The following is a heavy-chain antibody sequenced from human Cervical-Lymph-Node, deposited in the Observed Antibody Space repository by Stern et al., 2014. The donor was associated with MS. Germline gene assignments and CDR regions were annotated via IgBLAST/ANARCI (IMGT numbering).Heavy chain of an antibody. CDR2: VHSSGTT. Sequence: QVQLVESGPGLVKPSETLSLTCTVSGGSIRSYYWSWIRQPPGKGLEWIGYVHSSGTTNYKSSLKSRVTISVDTSTNQFSLNLNSVTAADTALYYCARGAETATPWDFWGQGTLVTVSS. V-gene: IGHV4-59*01. D-gene: IGHD5-24*01. CDR1: GGSIRSYY. J-gene: IGHJ4*02. CDR3: ARGAETATPWDF.